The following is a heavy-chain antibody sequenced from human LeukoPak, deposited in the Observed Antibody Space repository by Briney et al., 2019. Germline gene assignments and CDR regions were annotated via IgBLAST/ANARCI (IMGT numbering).Heavy chain of an antibody. Sequence: GGSLRLSCAASGFTVSSTYMSWVRQAPGKGLEWVSVIYSGGDIYYIDSVKGRFTISRDTSKNTLYLQMNSLRAEDTAVYYCASRHCSGGGCYFAGADPFDYWGQGTLVTVSS. V-gene: IGHV3-53*01. CDR2: IYSGGDI. J-gene: IGHJ4*02. CDR1: GFTVSSTY. D-gene: IGHD2-15*01. CDR3: ASRHCSGGGCYFAGADPFDY.